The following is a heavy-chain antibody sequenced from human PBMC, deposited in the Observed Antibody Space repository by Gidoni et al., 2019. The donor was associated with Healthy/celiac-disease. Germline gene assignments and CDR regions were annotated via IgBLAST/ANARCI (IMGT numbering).Heavy chain of an antibody. J-gene: IGHJ2*01. Sequence: VQLLESGGGLVQPGGSLRLSCAASGFTFSRYAMSWVRRAPGKGLEWVSASSGSGGSTYYADSVKGRFTISRDNSKNTLYLQMNSLRAEDTAVYYCAKLEMATIDDFGYFDLWGRGTLVTVSS. V-gene: IGHV3-23*01. CDR2: SSGSGGST. D-gene: IGHD5-12*01. CDR1: GFTFSRYA. CDR3: AKLEMATIDDFGYFDL.